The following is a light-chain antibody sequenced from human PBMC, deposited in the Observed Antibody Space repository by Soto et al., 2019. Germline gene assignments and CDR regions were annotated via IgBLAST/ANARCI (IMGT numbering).Light chain of an antibody. J-gene: IGKJ5*01. V-gene: IGKV3-11*01. CDR3: QQRAIWPIT. CDR2: DAS. CDR1: QSVGNF. Sequence: ENILTQSPATLSLSPGQRATLSCRASQSVGNFLAWFQQKPGQAPRLLIYDASNRASGIPVRFRGSGSGTDFTLTIDSLEAEDFAVYYCQQRAIWPITFGQGTRLEI.